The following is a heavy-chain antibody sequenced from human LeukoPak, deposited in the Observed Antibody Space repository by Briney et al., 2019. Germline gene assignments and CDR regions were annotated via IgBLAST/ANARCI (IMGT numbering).Heavy chain of an antibody. Sequence: SETLSLTCAVSGGSISSGGYSWSWIRQPPGKGLEWIGYIYHSGSTYYNPSLKSRVTISLDRSKNHFSLKLNSVTAADTAVYYCARVAYCGGGSCYRGNWFDPWGQGTLVTVSS. D-gene: IGHD2-15*01. CDR1: GGSISSGGYS. V-gene: IGHV4-30-2*01. CDR2: IYHSGST. J-gene: IGHJ5*02. CDR3: ARVAYCGGGSCYRGNWFDP.